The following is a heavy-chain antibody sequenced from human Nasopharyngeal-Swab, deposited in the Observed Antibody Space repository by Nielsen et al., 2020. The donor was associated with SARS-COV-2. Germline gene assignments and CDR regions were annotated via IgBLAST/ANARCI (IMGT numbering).Heavy chain of an antibody. Sequence: ASVKVSCKASGYTFTSYAMNWVRQAPGQGLEWMGWMNPNSGNTGYAQKFKGRVTMTRNTSTSTAYMELSRLRSEDTAVYYCARAMDVWGQGTTVTVSS. V-gene: IGHV1-8*02. CDR1: GYTFTSYA. CDR3: ARAMDV. J-gene: IGHJ6*02. CDR2: MNPNSGNT.